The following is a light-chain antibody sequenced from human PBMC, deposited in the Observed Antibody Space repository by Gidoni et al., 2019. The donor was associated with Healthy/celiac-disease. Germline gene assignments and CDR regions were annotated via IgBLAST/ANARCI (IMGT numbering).Light chain of an antibody. CDR2: AAS. Sequence: DIQMTQSPSSLSASVGDRVTITCRASQSISSYLNWYQPKPGKAPKLLIYAASSLQSGVPSRFSGSGSGTDFTLTISSLQPEDFATYYCQQSYSTPQGFTFGPGTKVDIK. CDR3: QQSYSTPQGFT. J-gene: IGKJ3*01. V-gene: IGKV1-39*01. CDR1: QSISSY.